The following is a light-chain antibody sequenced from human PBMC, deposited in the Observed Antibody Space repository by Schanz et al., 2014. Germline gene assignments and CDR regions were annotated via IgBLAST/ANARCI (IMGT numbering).Light chain of an antibody. CDR1: QSVSSSY. CDR3: QQHGGSRT. CDR2: GAS. Sequence: EIVLTQSPGTLSLSPGERATLSCRASQSVSSSYLAWYQQKPGQAPTLLIHGASTRATGIQARFSGSGSGTEFTLTISSLQSEDFAVYYCQQHGGSRTFGQGTKVEI. J-gene: IGKJ1*01. V-gene: IGKV3-20*01.